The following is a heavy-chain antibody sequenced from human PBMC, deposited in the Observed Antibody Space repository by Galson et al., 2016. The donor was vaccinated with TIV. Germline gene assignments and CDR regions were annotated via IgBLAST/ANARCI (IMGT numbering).Heavy chain of an antibody. J-gene: IGHJ4*02. CDR2: MNPNSGKT. CDR3: ARWGWLPI. Sequence: SVKVSCKASGYTFTSYDINWVRQATGQRLEWMGWMNPNSGKTDYAQKFQGRVTMTRNTSISTAYMELSSLRSEDAAVYYCARWGWLPIWGQGTLVTVSS. D-gene: IGHD3-16*01. V-gene: IGHV1-8*01. CDR1: GYTFTSYD.